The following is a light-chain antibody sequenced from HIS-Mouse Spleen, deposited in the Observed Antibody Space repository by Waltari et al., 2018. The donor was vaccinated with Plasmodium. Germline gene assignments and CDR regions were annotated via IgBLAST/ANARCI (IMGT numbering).Light chain of an antibody. CDR1: SSDVGGYNY. CDR2: AVS. J-gene: IGLJ3*02. V-gene: IGLV2-14*01. Sequence: QSALTQPASVSGSPGQSITISCTGTSSDVGGYNYVSWYQQHPGKAPKRMIYAVSSLPSGVSNRFSGSKAGNTASLTISGLQAEDEADYYCSSYTSSSTWVFGGGTKLTVL. CDR3: SSYTSSSTWV.